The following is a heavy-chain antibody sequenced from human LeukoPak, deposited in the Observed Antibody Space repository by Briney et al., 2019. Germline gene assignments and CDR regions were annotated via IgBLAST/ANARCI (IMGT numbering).Heavy chain of an antibody. CDR3: ATDSHYAFDF. J-gene: IGHJ4*02. D-gene: IGHD4-17*01. CDR1: GFTFSNYP. Sequence: GGSLRLSCAAFGFTFSNYPMNWVRQAPGKGLEWVSNVRPGDSARSYADSVRGRFTISRDDAKNSLYLQMNSLRDEDTAVYYCATDSHYAFDFWGLGTLVTVSS. CDR2: VRPGDSAR. V-gene: IGHV3-48*02.